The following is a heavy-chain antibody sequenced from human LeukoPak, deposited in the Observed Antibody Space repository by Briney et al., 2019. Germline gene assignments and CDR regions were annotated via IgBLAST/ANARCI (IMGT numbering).Heavy chain of an antibody. V-gene: IGHV3-23*01. CDR2: ISGSGGST. Sequence: GGSLRLSCAASGFTFSSYAMRWVRQAPGKGLEWVSAISGSGGSTYYADSVKGRSTISRDNSRNTLYLQMNSLRAEDTAVYYCATEFYYDSSGYLGLDYWGQGTLVTVSS. D-gene: IGHD3-22*01. CDR1: GFTFSSYA. J-gene: IGHJ4*02. CDR3: ATEFYYDSSGYLGLDY.